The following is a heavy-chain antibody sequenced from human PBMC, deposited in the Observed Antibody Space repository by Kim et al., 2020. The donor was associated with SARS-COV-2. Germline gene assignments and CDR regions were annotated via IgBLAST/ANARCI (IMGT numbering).Heavy chain of an antibody. V-gene: IGHV7-4-1*02. CDR3: SRDPYCSSTSCLDY. Sequence: ASVKVSCKASGYTFTSYAMNWVRQAPGQGLEWMGWINTNTGNPTYAQGFTGRFVFSLDTSVSTAYLQISSLKAEDTAVYYCSRDPYCSSTSCLDYWGQGTLVTVSS. D-gene: IGHD2-2*01. CDR1: GYTFTSYA. CDR2: INTNTGNP. J-gene: IGHJ4*02.